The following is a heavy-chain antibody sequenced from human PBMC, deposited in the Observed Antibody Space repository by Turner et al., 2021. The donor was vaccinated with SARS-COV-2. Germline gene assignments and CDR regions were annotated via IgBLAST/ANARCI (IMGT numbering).Heavy chain of an antibody. CDR1: GYTLIAFS. CDR2: FDPEDGRT. Sequence: VQLVQSGAEVKKPGASVKVPCKVSGYTLIAFSMHWVGQAPGKGVEGMVGFDPEDGRTIYAQEFQSRVTMTEDKSTDTAYMEQSSLRSEETAVYYYGTGDGYCGADCSIDYWGQGTLVTVSS. CDR3: GTGDGYCGADCSIDY. J-gene: IGHJ4*02. D-gene: IGHD2-21*02. V-gene: IGHV1-24*01.